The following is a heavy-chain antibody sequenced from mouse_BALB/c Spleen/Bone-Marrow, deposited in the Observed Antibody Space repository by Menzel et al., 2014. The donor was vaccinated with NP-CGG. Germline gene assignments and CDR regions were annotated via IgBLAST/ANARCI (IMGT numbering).Heavy chain of an antibody. CDR3: ARKGALITHYYAMDY. CDR2: ISSGSSTI. CDR1: GFTFSSFG. Sequence: VQLKESGGGLVQPGGSRKLSCAASGFTFSSFGMHWVRQAPEKGLEWVAYISSGSSTIYYADTVKGRFTISRDNPKNTLFLQMTSLRSEDTAMYYGARKGALITHYYAMDYWGQGTSVTVSS. J-gene: IGHJ4*01. D-gene: IGHD2-4*01. V-gene: IGHV5-17*02.